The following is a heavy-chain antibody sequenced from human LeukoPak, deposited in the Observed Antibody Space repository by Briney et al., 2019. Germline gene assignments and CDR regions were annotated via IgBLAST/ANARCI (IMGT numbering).Heavy chain of an antibody. Sequence: SETLSLTCTVSGASPSAYYWSWIRPPPGKGQEWIGDTYSGGNANYNPSLKSRVTISIDTSENQFSLRLTSVTAADTAVYFCAHSKRGGGYYINAFAVWGQGTLVTISS. CDR2: TYSGGNA. V-gene: IGHV4-59*01. CDR1: GASPSAYY. J-gene: IGHJ3*01. CDR3: AHSKRGGGYYINAFAV. D-gene: IGHD1-26*01.